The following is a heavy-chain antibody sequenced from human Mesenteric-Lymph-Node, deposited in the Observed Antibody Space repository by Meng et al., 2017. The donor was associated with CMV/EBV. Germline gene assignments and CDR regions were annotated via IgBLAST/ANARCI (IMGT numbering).Heavy chain of an antibody. CDR3: TTDSAFLKN. CDR1: GFTFSYAW. CDR2: IKSKTDGETT. V-gene: IGHV3-15*01. D-gene: IGHD2-15*01. J-gene: IGHJ4*02. Sequence: GESLKISCAASGFTFSYAWMSWVRQAPGKGLEWVGRIKSKTDGETTDYAAPGKGRFTISRDDSKNTLYLQMNSLKTEDTAVYYCTTDSAFLKNWGQGTLVTVSS.